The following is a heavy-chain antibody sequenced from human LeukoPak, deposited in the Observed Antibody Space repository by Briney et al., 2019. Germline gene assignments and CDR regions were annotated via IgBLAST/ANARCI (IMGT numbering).Heavy chain of an antibody. J-gene: IGHJ4*02. V-gene: IGHV1-3*01. CDR2: INAGNGNT. CDR1: GYTFTSYA. D-gene: IGHD5-18*01. Sequence: ASVKVSCKASGYTFTSYAMHWVRQAPGQRLEWMGWINAGNGNTKYSQKFQGRVTITRDTSASTAYMELSSLRSEDTAVYYCARGGYSYGYGDYWGQGTLVTVSS. CDR3: ARGGYSYGYGDY.